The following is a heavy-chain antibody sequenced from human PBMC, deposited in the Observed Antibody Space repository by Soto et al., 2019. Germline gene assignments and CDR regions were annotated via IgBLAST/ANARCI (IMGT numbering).Heavy chain of an antibody. CDR1: GFTFSNAW. CDR2: IKSKTDGGTT. V-gene: IGHV3-15*01. D-gene: IGHD6-13*01. Sequence: PGGSLRLSCAASGFTFSNAWMSWVRQAPGKGLEWVGRIKSKTDGGTTDYAAPVKGRFTISRDDSKNTLYPQMNSLKTEDTAVYYCTTARYSSSWYRGYYYYGMDVWGQGTTVTVSS. CDR3: TTARYSSSWYRGYYYYGMDV. J-gene: IGHJ6*02.